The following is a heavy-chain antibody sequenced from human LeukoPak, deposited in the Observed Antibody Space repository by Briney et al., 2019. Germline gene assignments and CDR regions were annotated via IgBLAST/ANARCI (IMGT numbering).Heavy chain of an antibody. V-gene: IGHV4-39*01. CDR2: IYNSGST. Sequence: PSETLSLTCSVSGGSISSSTYDWGWIRQPPGKGLEWIGNIYNSGSTYYNPSIKSRVTISVDTSKNQFSLKLSSVTAADTAVYYCARQAYSSNLGWFDPWGQGTLVTVSS. J-gene: IGHJ5*02. CDR1: GGSISSSTYD. D-gene: IGHD6-13*01. CDR3: ARQAYSSNLGWFDP.